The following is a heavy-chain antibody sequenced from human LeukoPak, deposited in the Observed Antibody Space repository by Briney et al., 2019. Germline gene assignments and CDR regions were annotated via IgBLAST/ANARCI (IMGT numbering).Heavy chain of an antibody. V-gene: IGHV3-48*03. CDR2: ISSSGGTI. CDR1: GFTFSSYE. J-gene: IGHJ4*02. Sequence: PGGSLRLSCAASGFTFSSYEMNWVRQAPGKGLEWVSYISSSGGTIYYADSVKGRFTISRDNAKNSLYLQMNSLRAEDTAVYYCARITEVITYFDYWGQGTLVTVSS. D-gene: IGHD3-22*01. CDR3: ARITEVITYFDY.